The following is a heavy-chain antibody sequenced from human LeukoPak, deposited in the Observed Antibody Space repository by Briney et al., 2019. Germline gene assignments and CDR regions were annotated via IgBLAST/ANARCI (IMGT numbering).Heavy chain of an antibody. CDR1: GFVFSSYA. J-gene: IGHJ4*02. CDR2: ISGSGGST. V-gene: IGHV3-23*01. D-gene: IGHD6-6*01. Sequence: GGSLRLSCAASGFVFSSYAMSWVRQAPGKGLEWVSAISGSGGSTYYADSVKGRFTISRDNSKNTLYLQMNSLRAEDTAVYYCAKDVSYSSSSDFDHWGQGTLVTVSS. CDR3: AKDVSYSSSSDFDH.